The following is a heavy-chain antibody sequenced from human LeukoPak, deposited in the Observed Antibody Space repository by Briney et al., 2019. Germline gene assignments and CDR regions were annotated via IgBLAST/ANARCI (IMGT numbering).Heavy chain of an antibody. CDR2: IYTSGST. CDR3: ARASSRYCSSTSCYDYYYYYYMDV. Sequence: PSQTLSLTCTVSGGSISSGSYYWSWIRQPAGKGLEWIGRIYTSGSTNYNPSLKSRVTISVVTSKHPFSLTLSSVTAADTAVYYCARASSRYCSSTSCYDYYYYYYMDVWGKGTTVTVSS. V-gene: IGHV4-61*02. D-gene: IGHD2-2*01. CDR1: GGSISSGSYY. J-gene: IGHJ6*03.